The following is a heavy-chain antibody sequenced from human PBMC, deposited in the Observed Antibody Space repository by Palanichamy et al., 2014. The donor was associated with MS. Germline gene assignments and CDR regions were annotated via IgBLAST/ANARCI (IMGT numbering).Heavy chain of an antibody. Sequence: EVQLVESGGGLVQPRGSLKLSCAASGFTFSASTIHWVRQASGKGLEWVGRVRGKSYNYATTYAESVKGRFTTSRDDSKHTAFLQMNSLKSEDTAVYYCTLLVTTLTTGPYWGRGTLVTVSS. CDR3: TLLVTTLTTGPY. CDR1: GFTFSAST. D-gene: IGHD4-17*01. V-gene: IGHV3-73*02. CDR2: VRGKSYNYAT. J-gene: IGHJ4*02.